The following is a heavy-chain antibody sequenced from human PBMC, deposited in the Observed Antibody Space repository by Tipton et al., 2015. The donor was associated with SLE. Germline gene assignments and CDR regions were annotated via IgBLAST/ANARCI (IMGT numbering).Heavy chain of an antibody. V-gene: IGHV4-34*01. CDR3: ARAPYRNAWYGAFDI. J-gene: IGHJ3*02. Sequence: TLSLTCAVYGGSFSGYYWSWIRQPPGKGLEWIGEINHSGSTNYNPSLKSRVTISVDTSKNQFSLKLCSVTAADTGVIYRARAPYRNAWYGAFDIWGQGTAVTVSS. CDR1: GGSFSGYY. D-gene: IGHD6-19*01. CDR2: INHSGST.